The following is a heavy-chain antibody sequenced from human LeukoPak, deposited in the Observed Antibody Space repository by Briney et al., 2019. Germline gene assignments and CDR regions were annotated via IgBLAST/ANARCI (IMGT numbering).Heavy chain of an antibody. D-gene: IGHD2-15*01. CDR1: GGSISSYC. CDR2: IYYSGST. V-gene: IGHV4-59*01. CDR3: ARGGPIDPFDY. Sequence: SETLSLTCTVSGGSISSYCWSWIRQPPGKGLEWIGYIYYSGSTNYNPSLKSRVTISVDTSKNQFSLKLSSVTAADTAVYYCARGGPIDPFDYWGQGTLVTVSS. J-gene: IGHJ4*02.